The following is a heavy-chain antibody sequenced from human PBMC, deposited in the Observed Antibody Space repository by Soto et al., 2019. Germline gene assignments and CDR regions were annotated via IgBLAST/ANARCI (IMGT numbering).Heavy chain of an antibody. CDR2: ISSSSSTI. CDR3: AREGALLNWFDP. J-gene: IGHJ5*02. CDR1: GLTCSSYS. Sequence: VGSLRHSWAASGLTCSSYSMSWVRQAPGKGLEWVSYISSSSSTIYYADSVKGRFTISRDNAKNSLYLQMNSLRAEDTAVYYCAREGALLNWFDPWGQGTLVTVSS. V-gene: IGHV3-48*01. D-gene: IGHD2-21*01.